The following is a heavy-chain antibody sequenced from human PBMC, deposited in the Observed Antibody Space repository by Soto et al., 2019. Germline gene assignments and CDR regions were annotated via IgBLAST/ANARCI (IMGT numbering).Heavy chain of an antibody. J-gene: IGHJ6*02. Sequence: QVQLVQSGAEVKKPGSSVKVSCKASGGTFSSYAISWVRQAPGQGLEWMGGIIPIFGTANYAQKFQGRVTITADESTSTAYMELSSLRSEDTAVYYCASGMTTVTLPPNHIPNYYYYGMDVWGQGTTVTVSS. CDR1: GGTFSSYA. V-gene: IGHV1-69*01. D-gene: IGHD4-4*01. CDR3: ASGMTTVTLPPNHIPNYYYYGMDV. CDR2: IIPIFGTA.